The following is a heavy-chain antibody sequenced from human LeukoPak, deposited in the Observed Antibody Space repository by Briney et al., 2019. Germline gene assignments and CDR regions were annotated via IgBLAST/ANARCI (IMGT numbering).Heavy chain of an antibody. J-gene: IGHJ3*02. CDR2: IYYSGST. D-gene: IGHD5-18*01. V-gene: IGHV4-59*01. Sequence: SETLSLTCTVSGGSISSYYWSWIRQPPGKGLEWIGYIYYSGSTNYNPSLKSRVTISVDTSKNQFSLKLSSVTAADTAVYYCARSLQKTAMVTAFGIWGQGTMVTVSS. CDR1: GGSISSYY. CDR3: ARSLQKTAMVTAFGI.